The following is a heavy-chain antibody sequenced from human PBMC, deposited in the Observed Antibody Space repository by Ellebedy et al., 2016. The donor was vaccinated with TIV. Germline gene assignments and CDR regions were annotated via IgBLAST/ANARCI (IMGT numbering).Heavy chain of an antibody. CDR2: INEIENS. Sequence: SQTLSLTCXVSSGSFSGYYWTWIRQTPGKRLEWIGEINEIENSNENPSLQSRVTISVDMSKNQFSLKLSPVTAADTGVYYCARVQYTFGRLNFYYYGLDVWGQGTTVTVSS. D-gene: IGHD3/OR15-3a*01. CDR1: SGSFSGYY. CDR3: ARVQYTFGRLNFYYYGLDV. J-gene: IGHJ6*02. V-gene: IGHV4-34*01.